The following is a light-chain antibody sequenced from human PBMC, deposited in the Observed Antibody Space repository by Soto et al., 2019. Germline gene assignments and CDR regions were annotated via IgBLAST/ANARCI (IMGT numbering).Light chain of an antibody. Sequence: DIQMTQSPSALSASVGDRVTITCQASQDIGNYLNWYQQKPGKAPALLIYDAYTLETEVPSRFSGSGFGTDFSFTINSLQPEDIATYYCQQYDNMPLTFGGGTKLEIK. CDR1: QDIGNY. CDR2: DAY. V-gene: IGKV1-33*01. CDR3: QQYDNMPLT. J-gene: IGKJ4*01.